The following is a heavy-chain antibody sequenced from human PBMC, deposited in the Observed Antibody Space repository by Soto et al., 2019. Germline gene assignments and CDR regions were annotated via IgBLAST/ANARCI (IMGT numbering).Heavy chain of an antibody. Sequence: EVQLVESGGDLVKPGGSIRLSCAASGFSFKDSWMSWVRQAPGKGLEWLGRIKSRGEGMTTDYGVPVKGRFTVSRDDSKSTAYLQINSLKAEDTAVYYCTTDPRDWGQGTLVTVSS. V-gene: IGHV3-15*01. CDR3: TTDPRD. J-gene: IGHJ4*02. CDR1: GFSFKDSW. CDR2: IKSRGEGMTT.